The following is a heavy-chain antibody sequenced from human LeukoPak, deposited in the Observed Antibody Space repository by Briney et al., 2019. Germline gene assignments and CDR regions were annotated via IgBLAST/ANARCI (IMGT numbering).Heavy chain of an antibody. CDR3: ARDGWWLRTDYYYYMDV. Sequence: ASVKVSCKASGGTFSSYAISWVRQAPGQGLEWMGGIIPIFGTANYAQKFLGRVTITADESTSTAYMELSSLRSEDTAVYYCARDGWWLRTDYYYYMDVWGKGTTVTVSS. CDR1: GGTFSSYA. D-gene: IGHD5-12*01. CDR2: IIPIFGTA. J-gene: IGHJ6*03. V-gene: IGHV1-69*01.